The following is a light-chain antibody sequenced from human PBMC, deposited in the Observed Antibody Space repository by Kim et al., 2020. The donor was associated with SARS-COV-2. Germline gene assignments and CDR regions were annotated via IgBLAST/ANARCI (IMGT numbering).Light chain of an antibody. CDR1: QDIIKL. CDR2: RAY. V-gene: IGKV1-27*01. J-gene: IGKJ1*01. CDR3: QRYNTAPWT. Sequence: GDGVTITFRSSQDIIKLLAWYQQKPGKAPNLLIFRAYVLQSGVPSRFSGGGSGTDFTLTISSLQPEDVATYYCQRYNTAPWTFGQGTKVDIK.